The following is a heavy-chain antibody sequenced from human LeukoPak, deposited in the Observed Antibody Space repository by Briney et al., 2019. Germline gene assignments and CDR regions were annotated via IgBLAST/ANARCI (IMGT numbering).Heavy chain of an antibody. J-gene: IGHJ6*03. V-gene: IGHV4-31*03. CDR2: IYYSGST. D-gene: IGHD3-3*01. CDR3: ARVDRITIFAVVIDWEYYCYYMDV. Sequence: SETLSRTCTVSGGSISSGGYYWSWIRRHPGEGLEWIGYIYYSGSTYYNPSLKSRVTISVDTSKNQFSLKLSSVTAADTAVYYCARVDRITIFAVVIDWEYYCYYMDVWGKGTTVTVSS. CDR1: GGSISSGGYY.